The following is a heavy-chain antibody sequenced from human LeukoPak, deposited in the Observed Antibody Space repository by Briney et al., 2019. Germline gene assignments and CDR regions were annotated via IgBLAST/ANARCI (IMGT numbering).Heavy chain of an antibody. Sequence: ASVKVSCKASGYTFTSYDINWVRQATEQGLEWMGWMNPNSGNTGYAQKFQGRVTMTRNTSISTAYMELSSLRSEDTAVYYCAISGYDYRGYYYGMDVWGQGTTVTVSS. CDR1: GYTFTSYD. CDR3: AISGYDYRGYYYGMDV. D-gene: IGHD5-12*01. CDR2: MNPNSGNT. J-gene: IGHJ6*02. V-gene: IGHV1-8*01.